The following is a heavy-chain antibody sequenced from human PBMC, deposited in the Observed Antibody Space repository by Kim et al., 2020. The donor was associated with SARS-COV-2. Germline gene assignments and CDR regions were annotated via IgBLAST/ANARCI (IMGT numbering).Heavy chain of an antibody. CDR3: ARLAFYGMDV. J-gene: IGHJ6*02. Sequence: NRNPSLKSRVAISVDTTKNEFYLKMTSMTAADTASYYCARLAFYGMDVWGQGITVTVSS. V-gene: IGHV4-34*01. D-gene: IGHD3-3*02.